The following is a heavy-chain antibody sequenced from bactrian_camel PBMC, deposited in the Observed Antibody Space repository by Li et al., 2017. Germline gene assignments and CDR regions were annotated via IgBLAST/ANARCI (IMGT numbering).Heavy chain of an antibody. V-gene: IGHV3S40*01. CDR1: GFTFSSSD. CDR3: ATWWSVGF. CDR2: IDTGGGNT. D-gene: IGHD7*01. J-gene: IGHJ6*01. Sequence: DVQLVESGGGLVQPGGSLRLSCTASGFTFSSSDVSWGRQIPGKGFEWVSGIDTGGGNTYYADSVKGRFTISRDNAKNTLYLQMNSLKTEDTAVYYCATWWSVGFWGQGTQVTVS.